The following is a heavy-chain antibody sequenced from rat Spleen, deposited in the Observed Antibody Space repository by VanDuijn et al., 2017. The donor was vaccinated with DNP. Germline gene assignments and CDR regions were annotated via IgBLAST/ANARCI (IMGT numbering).Heavy chain of an antibody. CDR2: INYSGGT. Sequence: EVQLQESGPGLVEPSQSLSLTCSVTGYSITSCCRWTWIRKFPGNKMEWVGHINYSGGTSYNPSLQSRISITRDTSKNQFFLHLNSVTTEDTATYYCARWSDYFDYWGQGVMVTVSS. J-gene: IGHJ2*01. CDR1: GYSITSCC. V-gene: IGHV3-1*01. CDR3: ARWSDYFDY.